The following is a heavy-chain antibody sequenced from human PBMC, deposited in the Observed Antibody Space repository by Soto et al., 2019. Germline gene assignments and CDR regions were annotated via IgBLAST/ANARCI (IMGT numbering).Heavy chain of an antibody. CDR3: ARGYSQSGYSSSWVFDY. Sequence: QVQLQESGPGLVKPSQTLSLICTVSGGSINSGGYYWNWIRQHPGKGLEWIGYIYYSGSTYYNPFLRSRVTISADTYENQFSLKLSSVTAADTAVYFCARGYSQSGYSSSWVFDYWGQGTLVNVSS. CDR1: GGSINSGGYY. CDR2: IYYSGST. V-gene: IGHV4-31*03. D-gene: IGHD6-13*01. J-gene: IGHJ4*02.